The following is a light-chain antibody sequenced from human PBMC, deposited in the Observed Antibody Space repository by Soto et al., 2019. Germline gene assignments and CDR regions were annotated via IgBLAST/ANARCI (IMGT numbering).Light chain of an antibody. Sequence: QLVLTQPASVSGSPGQSITISCTGTSSDVGGYNYVSWYQQHPGKAPQLMIYDVSNRPSGVSNRFSGSKSGNTASLTISGLQAEDEADYYCSSYTSSSYGVFGGGTKLTVL. CDR2: DVS. J-gene: IGLJ3*02. CDR3: SSYTSSSYGV. V-gene: IGLV2-14*01. CDR1: SSDVGGYNY.